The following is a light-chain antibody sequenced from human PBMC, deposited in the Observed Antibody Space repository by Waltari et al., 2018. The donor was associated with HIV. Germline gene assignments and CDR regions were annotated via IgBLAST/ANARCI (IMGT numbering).Light chain of an antibody. CDR3: QAWDSNTVI. V-gene: IGLV3-1*01. Sequence: SYELTQPPSVSVSPGQTASITCPGHQLGDKYACWFQQKPGQSPVLVIYQDWKRPSGIPERFFGSNSGNTATLTISGTQAMDETDYYCQAWDSNTVIFGGGTKLTVL. CDR1: QLGDKY. J-gene: IGLJ2*01. CDR2: QDW.